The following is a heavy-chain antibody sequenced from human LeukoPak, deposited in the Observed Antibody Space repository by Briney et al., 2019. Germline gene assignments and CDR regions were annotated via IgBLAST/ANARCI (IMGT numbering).Heavy chain of an antibody. Sequence: GGSLRLSCAASGFTFDDYDMSWVRQAPGKGLEWVSGISWNSGSIGYADSVKGRFTISRDNAKNSLYLQMNSLRAEDTALYYCAKAGHYHFDYWGQGTLVTVSS. CDR2: ISWNSGSI. V-gene: IGHV3-9*01. D-gene: IGHD3-10*01. J-gene: IGHJ4*02. CDR3: AKAGHYHFDY. CDR1: GFTFDDYD.